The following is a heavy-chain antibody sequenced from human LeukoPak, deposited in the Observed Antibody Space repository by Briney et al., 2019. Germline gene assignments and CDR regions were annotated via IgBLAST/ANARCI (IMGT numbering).Heavy chain of an antibody. CDR3: ARGSQYQLLYDY. CDR2: ISYDGSNK. CDR1: GFTFSSYW. J-gene: IGHJ4*02. Sequence: GGSLRLSCAASGFTFSSYWMSWVRQAPGKGLEWVAVISYDGSNKYYADSVKGRFTISRDNSKNTLYLQMNSLRAEDTAVYYCARGSQYQLLYDYWGQGTLVTVSS. D-gene: IGHD2-2*01. V-gene: IGHV3-30*03.